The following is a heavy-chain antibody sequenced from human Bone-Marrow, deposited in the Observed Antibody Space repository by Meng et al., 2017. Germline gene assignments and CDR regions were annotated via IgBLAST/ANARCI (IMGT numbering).Heavy chain of an antibody. CDR2: IYHSGST. J-gene: IGHJ5*02. V-gene: IGHV4-38-2*02. Sequence: SETLSLTCAVSGYSISSGYYWGWIRQPPGKGLEGIGSIYHSGSTYYNPSLKSRVTISVDTSKNQFSLKLSSVTAADTAVYYCARELLYDYVWGSYRDEYNWFDPWGQGTLVTVSS. CDR3: ARELLYDYVWGSYRDEYNWFDP. D-gene: IGHD3-16*02. CDR1: GYSISSGYY.